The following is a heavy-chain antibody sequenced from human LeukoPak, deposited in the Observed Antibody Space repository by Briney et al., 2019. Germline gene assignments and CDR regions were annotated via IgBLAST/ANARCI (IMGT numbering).Heavy chain of an antibody. V-gene: IGHV3-23*01. D-gene: IGHD5-18*01. CDR3: AREYSYGYFDY. Sequence: GGSLRLSCAASGFTFSSYAMSWVRQAPGKGLEWVSAISGSGGSTYYADSVKGRFTISRDNAKNSLYLQMNSLRAEDTAVYYCAREYSYGYFDYWGQGTLVTVSS. J-gene: IGHJ4*02. CDR2: ISGSGGST. CDR1: GFTFSSYA.